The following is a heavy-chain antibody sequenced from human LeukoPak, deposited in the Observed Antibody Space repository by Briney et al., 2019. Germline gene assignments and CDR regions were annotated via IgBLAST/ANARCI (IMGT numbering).Heavy chain of an antibody. V-gene: IGHV3-21*01. Sequence: GGSLRLSCAASGFTLSSYSMNWVRQAPGKGLEWVSSISSSSSYIYYADSVKGRFPISRDNAKNSLYLQMNSLRAEDTAVYYCARVYCSGGSCYYYYGMDVWGQGTTVTVSS. CDR1: GFTLSSYS. J-gene: IGHJ6*02. CDR2: ISSSSSYI. CDR3: ARVYCSGGSCYYYYGMDV. D-gene: IGHD2-15*01.